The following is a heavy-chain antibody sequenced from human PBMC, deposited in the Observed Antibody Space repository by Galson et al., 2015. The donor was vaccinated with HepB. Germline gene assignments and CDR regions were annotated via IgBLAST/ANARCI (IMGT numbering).Heavy chain of an antibody. CDR1: GGSISSSSYY. CDR3: ARPDYGDYAYFQH. V-gene: IGHV4-39*01. Sequence: SETLSLTCTVSGGSISSSSYYWGWIRQPPGKGLEWIASISYSGTTYHNPSLKSRVTISVDTSKNQFSLKLTSVTAADTAVYYCARPDYGDYAYFQHWGQGTLVTVSS. J-gene: IGHJ1*01. D-gene: IGHD4-17*01. CDR2: ISYSGTT.